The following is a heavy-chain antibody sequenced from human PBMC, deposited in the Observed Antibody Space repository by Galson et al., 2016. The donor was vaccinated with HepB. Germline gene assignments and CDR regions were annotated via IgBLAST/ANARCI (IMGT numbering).Heavy chain of an antibody. V-gene: IGHV3-23*01. Sequence: SLRLSCAASEFTFTSYAMSWVRQAPGKGLEWVSSINNSGGRTHYADSVRGRFTISRDNSTNPLFLQMNSLRGEDTAVYYCAKGRWDFDSWGQGTLVTVSS. D-gene: IGHD5-24*01. CDR2: INNSGGRT. J-gene: IGHJ4*02. CDR1: EFTFTSYA. CDR3: AKGRWDFDS.